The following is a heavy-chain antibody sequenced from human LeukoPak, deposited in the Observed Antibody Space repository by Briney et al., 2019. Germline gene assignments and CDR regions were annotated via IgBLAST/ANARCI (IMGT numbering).Heavy chain of an antibody. CDR3: AKDRNGDFAYYFDF. V-gene: IGHV3-53*01. Sequence: GGSLRLSCAASGFTVSSNYMSWVRQAPGKGLEWVSVIYSGGSTYYADSVKGRFTISRDYAKKSVYLQMNSLRAEDTAVYYCAKDRNGDFAYYFDFWGQGTLVTVSS. J-gene: IGHJ4*02. CDR1: GFTVSSNY. CDR2: IYSGGST. D-gene: IGHD4-17*01.